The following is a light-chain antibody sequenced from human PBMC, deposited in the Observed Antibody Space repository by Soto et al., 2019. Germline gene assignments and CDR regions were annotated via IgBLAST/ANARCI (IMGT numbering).Light chain of an antibody. CDR2: KAS. CDR1: QSINIW. V-gene: IGKV1-5*03. Sequence: DIQMTQSPSTLSASVGDRVTITCRASQSINIWLGWLQQKPGKAPQVLIQKASNLESGVPSRFSGRGSGTEFTLSVGSMQHDDFATHVCQQYSTYPVTFGGGTKVEIK. CDR3: QQYSTYPVT. J-gene: IGKJ4*01.